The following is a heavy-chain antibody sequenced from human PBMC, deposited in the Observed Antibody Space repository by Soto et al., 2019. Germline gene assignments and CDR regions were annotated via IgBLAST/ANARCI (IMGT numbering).Heavy chain of an antibody. D-gene: IGHD2-21*01. Sequence: EVQLAESGGGLAQPGGSLRLSCAASGFTLSGYAMDWVRQAPGKGLEYVSGLSSNGVGTYYENSVQGRFTISRDNSKNTVYRQMGSLRPEDMAVYYCARRDRQDFYYMDVWGKGTTVTVSS. CDR1: GFTLSGYA. V-gene: IGHV3-64*01. J-gene: IGHJ6*03. CDR3: ARRDRQDFYYMDV. CDR2: LSSNGVGT.